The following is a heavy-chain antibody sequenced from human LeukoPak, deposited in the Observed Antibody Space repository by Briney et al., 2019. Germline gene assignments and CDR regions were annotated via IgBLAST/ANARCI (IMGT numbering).Heavy chain of an antibody. CDR3: AKDGNYYGSGSYYFRQIIKYYYYMDV. Sequence: GGSLRLSCAASGFTFSSYGMHWVRQAPGKGLEWVAVISYDGSNKYYADSVKGRFTISRDNSKNTLYLQMNSLRAEDTAVYYCAKDGNYYGSGSYYFRQIIKYYYYMDVWGKGTTVTVSS. J-gene: IGHJ6*03. V-gene: IGHV3-30*18. D-gene: IGHD3-10*01. CDR2: ISYDGSNK. CDR1: GFTFSSYG.